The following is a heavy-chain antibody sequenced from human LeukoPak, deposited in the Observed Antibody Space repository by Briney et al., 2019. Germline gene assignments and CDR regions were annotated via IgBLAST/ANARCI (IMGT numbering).Heavy chain of an antibody. CDR1: GFTFSSYE. CDR3: ARGSGVSEFDH. V-gene: IGHV3-48*03. D-gene: IGHD6-13*01. J-gene: IGHJ4*02. CDR2: ISSSGSTI. Sequence: GGSLRLSCAASGFTFSSYEMNWVRQAPGKGLEWVSYISSSGSTIYYADSVKGRFTISRDNAKNSLYLQMNSLRAEDTAVYYWARGSGVSEFDHWGQGTLVTVS.